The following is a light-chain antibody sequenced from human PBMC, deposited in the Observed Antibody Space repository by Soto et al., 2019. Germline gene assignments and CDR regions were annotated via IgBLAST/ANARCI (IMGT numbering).Light chain of an antibody. J-gene: IGKJ4*01. CDR1: QGIGND. V-gene: IGKV1-6*01. CDR3: LQDYNYPLT. CDR2: TTS. Sequence: AIQMTQSPSSLSASVGDRVTITCRASQGIGNDLGWYQQKPGKAPRLLLYTTSNLQTGVPSRFSGSGSGTDFTLTIRSLQPEDFATYYCLQDYNYPLTFGGGTKVEIK.